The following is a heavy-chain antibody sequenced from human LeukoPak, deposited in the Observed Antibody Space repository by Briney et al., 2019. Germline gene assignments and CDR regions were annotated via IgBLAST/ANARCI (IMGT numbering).Heavy chain of an antibody. J-gene: IGHJ4*02. CDR2: ISGNGGST. V-gene: IGHV3-64*04. D-gene: IGHD2-2*01. CDR1: GFTFSSYD. Sequence: GGSLRLSCSASGFTFSSYDMHWVRQAPGKGLEYVSAISGNGGSTYYADSVKGRFTISRDNSKKSLYLQMNSLRAEDTAVYYCATPGLLGYCSSAICAPPGYWGQGTLVTVSS. CDR3: ATPGLLGYCSSAICAPPGY.